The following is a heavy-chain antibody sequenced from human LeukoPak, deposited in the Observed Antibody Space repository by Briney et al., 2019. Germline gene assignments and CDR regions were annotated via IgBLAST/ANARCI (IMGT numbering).Heavy chain of an antibody. J-gene: IGHJ1*01. Sequence: SETLSLTCAVYGGSFSGYYWSWIRRPPGKGLEWIGEINHSGSTNYNPSLKSRVTISVDTSKNQFSLKLSSVTAADTAVYYCARVRRFSSWYGDEYFQHWGQGTLVTVSS. CDR3: ARVRRFSSWYGDEYFQH. CDR1: GGSFSGYY. D-gene: IGHD6-13*01. V-gene: IGHV4-34*01. CDR2: INHSGST.